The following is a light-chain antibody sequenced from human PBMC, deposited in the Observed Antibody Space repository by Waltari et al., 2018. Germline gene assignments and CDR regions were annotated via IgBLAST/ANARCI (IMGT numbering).Light chain of an antibody. CDR3: QSYDSLSGSM. Sequence: QSVLTQPPSVSGAPGQRVTVSCTGSSPNLGAGYDLPWYQHLPGKVPKLLIYGNSARPSGVPLRFSGSKSGTSAYLAITGLQAEDEATYYCQSYDSLSGSMFGGGTKLTVL. CDR2: GNS. CDR1: SPNLGAGYD. V-gene: IGLV1-40*01. J-gene: IGLJ3*02.